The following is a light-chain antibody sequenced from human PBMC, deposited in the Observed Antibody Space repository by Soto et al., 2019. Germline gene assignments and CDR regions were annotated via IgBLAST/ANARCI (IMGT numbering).Light chain of an antibody. Sequence: EIVLTQSPATLSSFPGDRVTLSCRASQAVNTRLAWYQHKPGQAPRLLIYLASNRAAGVPARFSGSGSGTDFTLTISDVEPEDFAVYYCQQRSNWPPTFGQGTRLETK. CDR2: LAS. CDR1: QAVNTR. V-gene: IGKV3-11*01. CDR3: QQRSNWPPT. J-gene: IGKJ5*01.